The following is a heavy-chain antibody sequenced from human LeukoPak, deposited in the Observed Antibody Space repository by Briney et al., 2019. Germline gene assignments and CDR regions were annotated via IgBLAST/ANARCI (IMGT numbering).Heavy chain of an antibody. J-gene: IGHJ4*02. Sequence: SGGSLRLSCAASGFTFSSYGMSWVRQAPGKGLEWLSAISGNGVSTYYADSVKGRFTISRDNSKNTLYLQMNSLRAEDTAVYYCAKGVMITFGGVIASLYYFDYWGQGTLVTVSS. CDR3: AKGVMITFGGVIASLYYFDY. D-gene: IGHD3-16*02. CDR1: GFTFSSYG. CDR2: ISGNGVST. V-gene: IGHV3-23*01.